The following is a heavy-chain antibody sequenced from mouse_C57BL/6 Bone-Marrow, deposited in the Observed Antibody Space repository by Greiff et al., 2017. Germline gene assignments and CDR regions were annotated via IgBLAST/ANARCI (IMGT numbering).Heavy chain of an antibody. CDR3: TEGNYLAWFAY. Sequence: EVQLQQSGAELVRPGASVKLSCTASGFNIKDDYMHWVKQRPEQGLEWIGWIDPENGDTEYASKFQGKATITADTSSNTAYLQLSSLTSEDTAAYYWTEGNYLAWFAYWGQGTLVTVSA. D-gene: IGHD2-1*01. J-gene: IGHJ3*01. CDR1: GFNIKDDY. V-gene: IGHV14-4*01. CDR2: IDPENGDT.